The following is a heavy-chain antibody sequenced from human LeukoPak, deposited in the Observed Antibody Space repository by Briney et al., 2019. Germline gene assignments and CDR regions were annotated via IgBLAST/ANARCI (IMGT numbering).Heavy chain of an antibody. CDR1: GGSFSGYY. CDR2: INHSGST. CDR3: ASARNFDY. Sequence: SETLSLTCAVCGGSFSGYYWSWIRQPPGKGLEWIGEINHSGSTNYNPSLKSRVTISVDTSKNQFSLKLSSVTAADTAVYYCASARNFDYWGQGTLVTVSS. V-gene: IGHV4-34*01. J-gene: IGHJ4*02.